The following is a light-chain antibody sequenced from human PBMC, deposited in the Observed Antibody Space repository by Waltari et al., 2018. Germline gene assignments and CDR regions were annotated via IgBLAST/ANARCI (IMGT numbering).Light chain of an antibody. V-gene: IGKV3-11*01. CDR2: PAS. Sequence: EIVLTQSPATLSLSPGERATLSCRASQSVGRYVAWYQQRPGQAPRLLIYPASNRATGIPASFSGSGSGTDFTLTISSLEPEDFSVYYCQHRSTFGQVTRLEIK. J-gene: IGKJ5*01. CDR1: QSVGRY. CDR3: QHRST.